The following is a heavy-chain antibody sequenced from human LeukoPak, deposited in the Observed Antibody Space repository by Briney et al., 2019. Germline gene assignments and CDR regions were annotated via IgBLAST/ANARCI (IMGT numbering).Heavy chain of an antibody. CDR2: IRYHGNDK. Sequence: PGGSLRLSCAASGFTFSNYDMHWVRQAPGKGLEWVSFIRYHGNDKYYADSVKGRFTISRDNSKNMLYLQMSSLRAEDTAVYYCAKDQGGLLLDYWGQGTLVTVSS. CDR1: GFTFSNYD. D-gene: IGHD2-15*01. J-gene: IGHJ4*02. V-gene: IGHV3-30*02. CDR3: AKDQGGLLLDY.